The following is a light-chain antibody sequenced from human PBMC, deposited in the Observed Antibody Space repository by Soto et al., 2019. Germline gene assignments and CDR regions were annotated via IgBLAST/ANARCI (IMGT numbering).Light chain of an antibody. Sequence: EIVMTQSPATLSVSAGERATLSCRASQSFYSNLAWYQHKPGQAPRLLIYDASTRATGIPARFSASGSETEFTLTISSLQSEDFAVYYCQQYNKWPLTFGGGTKVEIK. CDR2: DAS. J-gene: IGKJ4*01. CDR1: QSFYSN. CDR3: QQYNKWPLT. V-gene: IGKV3D-15*01.